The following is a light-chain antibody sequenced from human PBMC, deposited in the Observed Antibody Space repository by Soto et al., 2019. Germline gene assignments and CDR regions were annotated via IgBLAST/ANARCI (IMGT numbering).Light chain of an antibody. Sequence: PGERATVSCRASESVTSSYLDWYQQKPGQAPRLLIYGASSRATDIPDRFSGSGSGTDFTLTISRLEPEDVAVYYCRQYGSSPPQYTFGQGTKLEIK. CDR2: GAS. CDR1: ESVTSSY. J-gene: IGKJ2*01. V-gene: IGKV3-20*01. CDR3: RQYGSSPPQYT.